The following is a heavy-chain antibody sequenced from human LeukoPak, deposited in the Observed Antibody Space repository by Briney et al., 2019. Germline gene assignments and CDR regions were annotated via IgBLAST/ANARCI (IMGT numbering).Heavy chain of an antibody. CDR1: GYTFANYG. J-gene: IGHJ6*03. Sequence: GESLKISCKGSGYTFANYGIGWVRQMPGKGLEWMGIIYPGDSDTRYSPSFQGQVTISADKSISTAYLQWSSLKASDTAMYYCARRNYYYYMDVWGKGTTVTVSS. CDR3: ARRNYYYYMDV. V-gene: IGHV5-51*01. CDR2: IYPGDSDT.